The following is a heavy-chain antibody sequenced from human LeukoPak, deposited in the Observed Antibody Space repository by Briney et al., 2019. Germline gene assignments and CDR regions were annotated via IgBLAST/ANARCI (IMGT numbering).Heavy chain of an antibody. Sequence: GASVKVSCKASGGTFSSYAISWVRQAPGQGLEWMGGIIPIFGTANYAQKFQGRVTITADKSTSTAYMELSSLRSEDTAVYYCARDRSRIAVAGTGYFQHWGQGTLVTVSS. CDR2: IIPIFGTA. J-gene: IGHJ1*01. CDR3: ARDRSRIAVAGTGYFQH. D-gene: IGHD6-19*01. CDR1: GGTFSSYA. V-gene: IGHV1-69*06.